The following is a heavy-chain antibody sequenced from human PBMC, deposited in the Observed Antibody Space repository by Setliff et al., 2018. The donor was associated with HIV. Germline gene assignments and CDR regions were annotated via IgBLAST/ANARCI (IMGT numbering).Heavy chain of an antibody. CDR3: ARNMRTSYYDSSGYYFFDN. CDR2: IYWNDDK. V-gene: IGHV2-5*01. D-gene: IGHD3-22*01. CDR1: GFSRNTSGVG. Sequence: SGPTLVNPTQTLTLTCTFSGFSRNTSGVGVGWIRQPPGKALEWLALIYWNDDKRYSPSLKSRLTITKDTSKNQVVLAMTNMDPVDTATYYCARNMRTSYYDSSGYYFFDNWGQGTLVTVSS. J-gene: IGHJ4*02.